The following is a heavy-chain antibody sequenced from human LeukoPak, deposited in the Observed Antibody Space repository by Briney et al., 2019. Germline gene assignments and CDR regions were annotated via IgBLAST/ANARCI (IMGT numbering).Heavy chain of an antibody. J-gene: IGHJ3*02. V-gene: IGHV3-53*01. D-gene: IGHD3-3*02. CDR2: IYNGGST. CDR1: GFTVSSSY. Sequence: GGSLRLSCAASGFTVSSSYMSWVRQAPGKGLEWVSVIYNGGSTYYADSVKGRFTISRDNSKNTLFLQMNSLRAEDTAVYYCARDLSGAFDIWGQGTMVTVSS. CDR3: ARDLSGAFDI.